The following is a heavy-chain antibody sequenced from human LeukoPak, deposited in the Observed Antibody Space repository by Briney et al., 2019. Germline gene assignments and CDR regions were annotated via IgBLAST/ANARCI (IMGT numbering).Heavy chain of an antibody. CDR3: AKDYLAAAVGGDFDY. CDR2: ISYDGSNK. D-gene: IGHD6-13*01. CDR1: GFTFSSYA. Sequence: GGSLRLSCAASGFTFSSYAMHWVRQAPGKGLEWVAVISYDGSNKYYADSAKGRFTISRDNSKNTLYLQMNSLRAENTAVYYCAKDYLAAAVGGDFDYWGQGTLVTVSS. J-gene: IGHJ4*02. V-gene: IGHV3-30-3*01.